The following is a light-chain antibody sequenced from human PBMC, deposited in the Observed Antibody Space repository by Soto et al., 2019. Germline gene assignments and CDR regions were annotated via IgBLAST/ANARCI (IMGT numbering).Light chain of an antibody. V-gene: IGKV3-20*01. Sequence: EIVLTQSPGTLSLSPGEIATXXXXASQSVSKNYLAWYQQKPGQAPXXLIYGASNRATGIPDRFSGSGSGTDSTLTISRMEPEYFAVYYCQQYGSSGTFGQGTKVDI. CDR2: GAS. CDR3: QQYGSSGT. J-gene: IGKJ1*01. CDR1: QSVSKNY.